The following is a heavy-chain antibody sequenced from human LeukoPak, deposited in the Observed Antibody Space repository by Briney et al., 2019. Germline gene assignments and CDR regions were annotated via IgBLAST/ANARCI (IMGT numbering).Heavy chain of an antibody. D-gene: IGHD3-3*01. J-gene: IGHJ5*02. CDR2: IYTSGST. CDR1: GGSISSYY. V-gene: IGHV4-4*09. Sequence: SETLSLTWNVPGGSISSYYWSWIRQPPGKGLEWIGYIYTSGSTNYNPSLKSRVTISVDTSKNQFSLKLSSVTAADTAVYYCARGAYDFWSGYYWFDPWGQGTLVTVSS. CDR3: ARGAYDFWSGYYWFDP.